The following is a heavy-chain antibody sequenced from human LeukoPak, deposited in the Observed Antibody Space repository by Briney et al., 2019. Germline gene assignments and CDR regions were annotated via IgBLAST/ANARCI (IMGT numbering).Heavy chain of an antibody. Sequence: GGSLRLSCAASAFTFSNYAMSWVRQAPGKGLEWVSAISGSGGSTYYADSVKGRFTISRDNSKNTLYLQMNSLRAEDTAVYYCAKGTRLRSDGPYYFDYWGQGTLVTVSS. CDR1: AFTFSNYA. D-gene: IGHD2-15*01. CDR2: ISGSGGST. J-gene: IGHJ4*02. V-gene: IGHV3-23*01. CDR3: AKGTRLRSDGPYYFDY.